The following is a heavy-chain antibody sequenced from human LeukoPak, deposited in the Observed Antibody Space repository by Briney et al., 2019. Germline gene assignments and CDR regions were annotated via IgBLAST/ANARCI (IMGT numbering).Heavy chain of an antibody. V-gene: IGHV4-59*01. CDR1: GGSISSYY. J-gene: IGHJ3*02. Sequence: SETLSLTCTVSGGSISSYYWSWIRQPPGKGLEWTGYIYYSGSTNYNPSLKSRVTISVDTSKNQFSLKLSSVTAADTAVYYCARLWELFHAFDIWGQGTMVTVSS. CDR2: IYYSGST. CDR3: ARLWELFHAFDI. D-gene: IGHD1-26*01.